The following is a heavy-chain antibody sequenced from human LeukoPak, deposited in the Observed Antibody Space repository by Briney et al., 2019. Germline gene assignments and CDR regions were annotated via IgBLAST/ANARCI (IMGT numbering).Heavy chain of an antibody. V-gene: IGHV3-23*01. J-gene: IGHJ4*02. CDR1: GFTFSNYA. CDR3: AKGLLVDPG. Sequence: EGSLRLSCAASGFTFSNYAMNWVRQAPGKGLEWFSSITGSGGSTYYADSVKRRFTISRDSSKNTLYLQMNRLKAGDTVVYYCAKGLLVDPGWGQGTLVTVFS. CDR2: ITGSGGST. D-gene: IGHD2-8*01.